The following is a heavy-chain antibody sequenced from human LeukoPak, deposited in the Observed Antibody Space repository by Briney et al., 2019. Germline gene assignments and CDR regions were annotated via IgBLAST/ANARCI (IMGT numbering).Heavy chain of an antibody. CDR2: ISYNGTTT. J-gene: IGHJ4*02. CDR1: GFTFSNYG. Sequence: PGRSLRLSCAASGFTFSNYGMHWVRQAPGKGLEWVAVISYNGTTTYYADSVKGRFTISRDNPKNTLYVQMNRLRTEDTAVYYCAKDYRLGQQLANWGQGTLVTVSS. CDR3: AKDYRLGQQLAN. V-gene: IGHV3-30*18. D-gene: IGHD6-13*01.